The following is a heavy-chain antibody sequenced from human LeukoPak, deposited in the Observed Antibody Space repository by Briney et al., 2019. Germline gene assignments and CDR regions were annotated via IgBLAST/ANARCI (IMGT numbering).Heavy chain of an antibody. CDR1: GYTFTGYG. J-gene: IGHJ4*02. D-gene: IGHD3-16*02. V-gene: IGHV1-69*06. CDR2: IIPIFGTA. CDR3: ARETRNERGYYDYVWGSYRRHFDY. Sequence: SVKVSCKTSGYTFTGYGISWVRQAPGQGLEWMGGIIPIFGTANYAQKFQGRVTITADKSTSTAYMELSSLRSEDTAVYYCARETRNERGYYDYVWGSYRRHFDYWGQGTLVTVSS.